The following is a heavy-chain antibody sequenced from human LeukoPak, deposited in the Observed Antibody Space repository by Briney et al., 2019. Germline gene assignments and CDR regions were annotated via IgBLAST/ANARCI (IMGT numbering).Heavy chain of an antibody. CDR1: GSRFNKAW. CDR2: IQSKSDGGTT. Sequence: GGSLRLSCEASGSRFNKAWMNWVRQAPGKGPEWVGRIQSKSDGGTTEYAAPVKGRFTISRDDSKNTLYLQMSSLKAEDTALYYCSTDGEYGSGTYCDFWGQGTLVTVSS. V-gene: IGHV3-15*01. D-gene: IGHD3-10*01. CDR3: STDGEYGSGTYCDF. J-gene: IGHJ4*02.